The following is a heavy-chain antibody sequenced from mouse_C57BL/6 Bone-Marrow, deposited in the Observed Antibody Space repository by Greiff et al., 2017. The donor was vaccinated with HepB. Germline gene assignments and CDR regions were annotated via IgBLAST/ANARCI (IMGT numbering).Heavy chain of an antibody. CDR1: GYTFTSYW. CDR2: IDPSDSYT. CDR3: ARNPYYYEDY. J-gene: IGHJ2*01. D-gene: IGHD1-1*01. Sequence: QVQLKQSGAELVKPGASVKLSCKASGYTFTSYWMQWVKQRPGQGLEWIGEIDPSDSYTNYNQKFKGKATLTVDTSSSTAYMQLSSLTSEDSAVYYCARNPYYYEDYWGQGTTLTVSS. V-gene: IGHV1-50*01.